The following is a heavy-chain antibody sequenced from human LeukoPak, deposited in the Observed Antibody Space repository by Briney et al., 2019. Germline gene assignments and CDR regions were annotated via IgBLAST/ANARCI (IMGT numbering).Heavy chain of an antibody. Sequence: SETLSLTCTVSGGSISSSSYYWGWIRQPPGKGLEWIGNIYYSGSTYYNPSLQSRVTISVDTSKNQFSLKLSSVTAADTAVYYCGIRSDLTTNVDYWGQGTLVTVSS. J-gene: IGHJ4*02. CDR1: GGSISSSSYY. D-gene: IGHD2-15*01. CDR3: GIRSDLTTNVDY. V-gene: IGHV4-39*01. CDR2: IYYSGST.